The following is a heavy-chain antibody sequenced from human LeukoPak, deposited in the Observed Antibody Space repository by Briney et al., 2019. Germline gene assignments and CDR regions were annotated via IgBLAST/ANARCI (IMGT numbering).Heavy chain of an antibody. J-gene: IGHJ3*02. CDR2: IKQDGSEK. CDR3: ARLGDFWSGYYAFDI. CDR1: GFTFSSYW. D-gene: IGHD3-3*01. V-gene: IGHV3-7*01. Sequence: GGSLRLSCAASGFTFSSYWMSWVRQAPGKGLEWVANIKQDGSEKYYVDSVKGRFTISRDNAKNSLYLQMNSLRAEDTAVYYCARLGDFWSGYYAFDIWGQGTMVTVSS.